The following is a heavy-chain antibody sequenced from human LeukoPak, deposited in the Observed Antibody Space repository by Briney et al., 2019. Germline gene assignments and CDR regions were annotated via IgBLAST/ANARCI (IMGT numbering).Heavy chain of an antibody. D-gene: IGHD3-22*01. V-gene: IGHV4-34*01. J-gene: IGHJ4*02. CDR1: GGSFSGYY. Sequence: SETLSLTCAVYGGSFSGYYWSWIRQPPGKGPEWIGEINHSGSTNYNPSLKSRVTISVDTSKNQFSLKLSSVTAADTAVYYCARRGPHYYDSSGYLYYFDYWGQGTLVTVSS. CDR2: INHSGST. CDR3: ARRGPHYYDSSGYLYYFDY.